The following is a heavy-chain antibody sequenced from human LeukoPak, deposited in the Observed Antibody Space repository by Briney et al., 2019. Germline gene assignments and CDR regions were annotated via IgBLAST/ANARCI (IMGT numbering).Heavy chain of an antibody. D-gene: IGHD5-24*01. Sequence: PGGSLRPSCAASGFTFSSYWMSWVRQAPGKGLEWVANIKQDGSEKYYVDSVKGRFTISRDNAKNSLYLQMNSLRAEDTAVYYCAREGPTTPHLEMATTDYWGQGTLVTVSS. CDR2: IKQDGSEK. V-gene: IGHV3-7*01. J-gene: IGHJ4*02. CDR1: GFTFSSYW. CDR3: AREGPTTPHLEMATTDY.